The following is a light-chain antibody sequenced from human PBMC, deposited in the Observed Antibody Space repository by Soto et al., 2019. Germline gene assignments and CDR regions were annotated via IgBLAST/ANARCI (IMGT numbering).Light chain of an antibody. J-gene: IGLJ1*01. CDR3: TSYTSSSPYV. CDR2: EGN. Sequence: QSVLTQPASVSGSPGQSITISCTGTSSDVGNYNLVSWYQQHPGKAPKLMIYEGNKRPSGISNRFSGSKSGNTASLTISGLQAEDEADYYCTSYTSSSPYVFGTGTKVTVL. CDR1: SSDVGNYNL. V-gene: IGLV2-14*02.